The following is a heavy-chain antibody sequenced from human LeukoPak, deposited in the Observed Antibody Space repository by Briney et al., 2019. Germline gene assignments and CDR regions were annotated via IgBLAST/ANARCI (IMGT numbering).Heavy chain of an antibody. CDR3: AREPGGI. D-gene: IGHD3-10*01. V-gene: IGHV4-59*01. J-gene: IGHJ3*02. Sequence: PSETLSLTCAVSGGSISSYYWSWIRQPPGKGLEWIGYIYYSGSTNYNPSLKSRVTISVDTSKIQFSLKLTSVTAADTAVYYCAREPGGIWGQGTMVTVSS. CDR2: IYYSGST. CDR1: GGSISSYY.